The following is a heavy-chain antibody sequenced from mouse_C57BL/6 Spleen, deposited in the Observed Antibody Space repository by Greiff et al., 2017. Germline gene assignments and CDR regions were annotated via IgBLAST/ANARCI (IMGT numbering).Heavy chain of an antibody. CDR2: INPSSGYT. D-gene: IGHD2-13*01. J-gene: IGHJ3*01. Sequence: VQLQESGAELARPGASVKMSCKASGYTFTSYTMHWVKQRPGQGLEWIGYINPSSGYTKYNQKFKDKATLTADKSSSTAYMQLSSLTSEDSAVYYCASPYGDYWFAYWGQGTLVTVSA. V-gene: IGHV1-4*01. CDR1: GYTFTSYT. CDR3: ASPYGDYWFAY.